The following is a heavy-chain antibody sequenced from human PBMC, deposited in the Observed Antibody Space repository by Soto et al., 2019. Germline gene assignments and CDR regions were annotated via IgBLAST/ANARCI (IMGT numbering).Heavy chain of an antibody. CDR3: AREGSGYEYGYYYYGMDV. Sequence: ASVKVSCKASGYTFTSYYMHWVRQAPGQGLEWMGIINPSGGSTSYAQKFQGRVTMTRDTSTSTVYMELSSLRSEDTAVYYCAREGSGYEYGYYYYGMDVWGQGTTVTVSS. D-gene: IGHD5-12*01. CDR1: GYTFTSYY. CDR2: INPSGGST. J-gene: IGHJ6*02. V-gene: IGHV1-46*01.